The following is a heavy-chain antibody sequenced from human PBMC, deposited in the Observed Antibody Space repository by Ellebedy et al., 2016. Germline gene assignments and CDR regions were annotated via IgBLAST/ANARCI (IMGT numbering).Heavy chain of an antibody. D-gene: IGHD7-27*01. CDR1: GFTFGDYG. J-gene: IGHJ4*02. V-gene: IGHV3-49*03. Sequence: GESLKISCTASGFTFGDYGLSWIRQAPGKGLEWVGFIRSKVYGGTTEYAASVQGRFTISRDDSKSIAYLQMNSLKTEDTAVYYCTREGWGSAPSDYWGQGTLVTVSS. CDR3: TREGWGSAPSDY. CDR2: IRSKVYGGTT.